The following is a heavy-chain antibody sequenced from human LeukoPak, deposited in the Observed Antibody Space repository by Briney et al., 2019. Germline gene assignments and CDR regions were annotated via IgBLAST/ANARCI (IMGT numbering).Heavy chain of an antibody. CDR2: IYYRGTT. CDR1: GGSISSYY. Sequence: SETLSLTCTVSGGSISSYYWSWIRQPPGKGLEWIGYIYYRGTTNYNPSLKSRVTISLDTSKNEFSLKLRSVTAADTAVYYCARVTGYRIEDYFDYWGQGTLVTVSS. CDR3: ARVTGYRIEDYFDY. V-gene: IGHV4-59*01. J-gene: IGHJ4*02. D-gene: IGHD6-13*01.